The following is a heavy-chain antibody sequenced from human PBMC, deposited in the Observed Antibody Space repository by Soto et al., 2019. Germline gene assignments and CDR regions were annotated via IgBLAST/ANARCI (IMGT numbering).Heavy chain of an antibody. CDR3: TREIARLTLAKTYFDF. D-gene: IGHD2-21*01. CDR1: GFTFGDYA. J-gene: IGHJ4*02. Sequence: QLGGSLRLPRTASGFTFGDYAMSWFRQAPGKGLEWVGFIRSKAYGGTTEYPASVKGRFTISRDDSQNIAYLQMNSQKTEDTAVYYCTREIARLTLAKTYFDFWGQGTLVTVSS. V-gene: IGHV3-49*03. CDR2: IRSKAYGGTT.